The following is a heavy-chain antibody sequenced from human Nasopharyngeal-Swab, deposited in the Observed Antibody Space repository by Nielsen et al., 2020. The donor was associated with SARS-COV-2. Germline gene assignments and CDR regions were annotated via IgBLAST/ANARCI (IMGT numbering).Heavy chain of an antibody. V-gene: IGHV1-8*01. Sequence: ASVKVSCKASGYTFTSYDINWVRQATGQGLEWMGWMNPNSGNTGYAQKFQGRVTMTRDTSISTAYMEMSSLRYDDTAVYYCAREQYPPYSDYWGQGTLVTVSS. D-gene: IGHD2-21*01. CDR2: MNPNSGNT. J-gene: IGHJ4*02. CDR1: GYTFTSYD. CDR3: AREQYPPYSDY.